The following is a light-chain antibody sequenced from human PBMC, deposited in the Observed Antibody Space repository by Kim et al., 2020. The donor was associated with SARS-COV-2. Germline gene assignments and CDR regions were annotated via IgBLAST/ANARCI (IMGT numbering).Light chain of an antibody. CDR1: SGHSSYA. Sequence: QLVLTQSPSASASLGASVKLTCTLSSGHSSYAIAWHQQQPEKGPRYLMKLYSDGSHSKGDGIPDRFSGSSSGAERYLTISSLQSEDEADYYCQTWGTGIGFGGGTQLTVL. CDR3: QTWGTGIG. CDR2: LYSDGSH. J-gene: IGLJ3*02. V-gene: IGLV4-69*01.